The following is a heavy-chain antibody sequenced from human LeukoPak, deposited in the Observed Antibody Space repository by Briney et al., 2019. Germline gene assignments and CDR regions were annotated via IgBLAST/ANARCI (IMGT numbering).Heavy chain of an antibody. D-gene: IGHD6-19*01. Sequence: ASVKVSCKATGYTFSSYGISWVRQAPGQGLEWMGWISGYNANTNYAQKLQGRVTMTTDTSTRIACMELRSLRSDDTAVYYCARGGRSSPYSYAMDVWGQGTTVTVSS. CDR3: ARGGRSSPYSYAMDV. CDR2: ISGYNANT. V-gene: IGHV1-18*01. J-gene: IGHJ6*02. CDR1: GYTFSSYG.